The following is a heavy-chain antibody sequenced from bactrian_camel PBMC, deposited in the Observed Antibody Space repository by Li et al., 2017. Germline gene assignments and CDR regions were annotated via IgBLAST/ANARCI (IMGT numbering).Heavy chain of an antibody. J-gene: IGHJ7*01. D-gene: IGHD2*01. Sequence: HVQLVESGGGSVQAGGSLTLSCAASGNKTKSYCMGWFRQAPGREREGVASIDTDGSTSYADSVKGRFTISKDNAKNTLYLQMDSLKPEDSATYYCAAGPAPFSVERGKVTYYGAKFEGKGTQVTVS. CDR2: IDTDGST. CDR1: GNKTKSYC. V-gene: IGHV3S53*01.